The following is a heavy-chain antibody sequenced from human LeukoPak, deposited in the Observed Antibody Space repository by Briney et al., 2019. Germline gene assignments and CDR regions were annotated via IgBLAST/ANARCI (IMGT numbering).Heavy chain of an antibody. D-gene: IGHD1-14*01. CDR2: IYYSGST. J-gene: IGHJ6*02. V-gene: IGHV4-31*03. Sequence: SETLSLTCTVSGGSISSGGYYWSWMRQHPGKGLEWIGYIYYSGSTYYNPSLKSRVTISVDTSKNQFSLKLSSVTAADTAVYYCARDLRVRRYGMDVWGQGTTVTVSS. CDR1: GGSISSGGYY. CDR3: ARDLRVRRYGMDV.